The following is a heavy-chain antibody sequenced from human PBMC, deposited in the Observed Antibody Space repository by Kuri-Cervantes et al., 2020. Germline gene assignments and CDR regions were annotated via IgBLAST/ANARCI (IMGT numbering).Heavy chain of an antibody. Sequence: GESLKISCVGSGFTFSSYGMHWVRQAPGKGLEWVALISYDGSIKYYADSVKGRITISRDNSKNTLYLQVNSLRPEDTAVYYCSKDRPAYSSGWFLGGFDYWGQGTLVTVSS. CDR1: GFTFSSYG. J-gene: IGHJ4*02. CDR2: ISYDGSIK. CDR3: SKDRPAYSSGWFLGGFDY. D-gene: IGHD6-19*01. V-gene: IGHV3-30*18.